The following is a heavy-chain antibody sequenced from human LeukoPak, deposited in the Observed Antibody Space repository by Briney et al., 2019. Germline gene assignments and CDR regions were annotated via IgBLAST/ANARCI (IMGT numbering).Heavy chain of an antibody. CDR2: IYYSGST. D-gene: IGHD2-2*01. J-gene: IGHJ4*02. CDR3: ARVGGDSYCSSTSCYHYFDY. Sequence: SETLSLTCTVSGGSISSYYWSWIRQPPGEGLEWIGYIYYSGSTNYNPSLKSRVTISVDTSKNQFSLKLSSVTAADTAVYYCARVGGDSYCSSTSCYHYFDYWGQGTLVTVSS. CDR1: GGSISSYY. V-gene: IGHV4-59*01.